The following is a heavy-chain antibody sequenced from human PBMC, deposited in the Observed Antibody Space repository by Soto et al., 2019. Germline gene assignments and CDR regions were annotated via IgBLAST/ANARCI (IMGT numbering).Heavy chain of an antibody. D-gene: IGHD3-22*01. V-gene: IGHV3-30-3*01. Sequence: QVQLVESGGGVVQPGRSLRLSCAASGFTFSSYAMHWVRQAPGKGLEWVAVISYDGSNKYYADSVKGRFTISRDNSKNTLYLQMNSLRAADTAVYYCARDLYRVVVITGAAFDIWGQGTMVTVSS. J-gene: IGHJ3*02. CDR1: GFTFSSYA. CDR2: ISYDGSNK. CDR3: ARDLYRVVVITGAAFDI.